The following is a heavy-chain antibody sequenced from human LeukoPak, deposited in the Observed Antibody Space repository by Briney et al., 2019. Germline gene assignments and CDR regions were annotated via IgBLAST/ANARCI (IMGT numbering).Heavy chain of an antibody. CDR1: GGSISSYY. CDR3: ARQSDWFDP. V-gene: IGHV4-59*01. J-gene: IGHJ5*02. CDR2: IYYSGNT. Sequence: SETLSLTCTVSGGSISSYYWSWIRQPPGEGLEWIGYIYYSGNTNYNPSLKSRATISVDTSKNQFSLKLNSVTAADTAVYYCARQSDWFDPWGQGTLVTVSS.